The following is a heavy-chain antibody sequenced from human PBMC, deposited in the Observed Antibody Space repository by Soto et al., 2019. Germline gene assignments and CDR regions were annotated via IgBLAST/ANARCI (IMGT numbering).Heavy chain of an antibody. J-gene: IGHJ4*02. CDR3: AAATSIALGFQY. CDR1: GFTFNTHG. CDR2: NSALNGKT. Sequence: QGYLVQSGAEVKRPGASVRVSCKTSGFTFNTHGFSWVRQAPGQGLEWMGWNSALNGKTFYAHNFQDRVIMTTDTSSSTAYMELRGLKSDDTAVYYCAAATSIALGFQYLGQGTLVTVSS. V-gene: IGHV1-18*01. D-gene: IGHD1-26*01.